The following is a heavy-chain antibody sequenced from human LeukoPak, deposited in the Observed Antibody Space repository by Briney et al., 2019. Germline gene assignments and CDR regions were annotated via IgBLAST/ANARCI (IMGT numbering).Heavy chain of an antibody. D-gene: IGHD3-10*01. CDR3: ARDQELLWFGELLSDNWFDP. CDR2: IYTSGST. CDR1: GGSISSGSYY. Sequence: PSETLSLTCTVSGGSISSGSYYWSWIRQPAGKGLEWIGRIYTSGSTNYNPSLKSRVTISVDKSKNQFSLKLSSVTAADTAVYYCARDQELLWFGELLSDNWFDPWGQGTLVTVSS. J-gene: IGHJ5*02. V-gene: IGHV4-61*02.